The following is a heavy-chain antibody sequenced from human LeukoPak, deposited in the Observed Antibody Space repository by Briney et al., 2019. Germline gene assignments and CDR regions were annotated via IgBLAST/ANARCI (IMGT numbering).Heavy chain of an antibody. Sequence: SETLSLTCTVSGGSISSYYWSWIRQPPGKGLEWIGYIYYSGSANYNPSLKSRVTISVDTSKNQFSLKLSSVTAADTAVYYCARDEDAFDIWGQGTMVTVSS. CDR3: ARDEDAFDI. CDR1: GGSISSYY. CDR2: IYYSGSA. V-gene: IGHV4-59*01. J-gene: IGHJ3*02.